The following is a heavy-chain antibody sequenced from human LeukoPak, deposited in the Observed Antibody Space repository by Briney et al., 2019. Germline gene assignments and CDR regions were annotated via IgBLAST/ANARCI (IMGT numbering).Heavy chain of an antibody. Sequence: GGSLRLSCAASGFTFSSYAMSWVRQAPGKGLEWVSAISGGGGSTYYADSVKGRFTISRDNSKNTLYLQMNSLRAEDTAVYYCAKDSYSYGYYYFDYWGQGTLVTVSS. CDR2: ISGGGGST. D-gene: IGHD5-18*01. CDR1: GFTFSSYA. V-gene: IGHV3-23*01. CDR3: AKDSYSYGYYYFDY. J-gene: IGHJ4*02.